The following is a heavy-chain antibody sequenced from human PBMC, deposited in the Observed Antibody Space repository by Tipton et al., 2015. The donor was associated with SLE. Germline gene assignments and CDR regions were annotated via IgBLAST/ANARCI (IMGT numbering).Heavy chain of an antibody. Sequence: TLSLTCIVSGASITGNYWSWIRQPPGKRLEWIGYVYLNGRTNYNSSLESRITISEDTSKNQFSLRLTSVTAADTATYYCARGATVTRFDYWGQGALVTVSS. D-gene: IGHD4-17*01. CDR2: VYLNGRT. V-gene: IGHV4-59*01. J-gene: IGHJ4*02. CDR1: GASITGNY. CDR3: ARGATVTRFDY.